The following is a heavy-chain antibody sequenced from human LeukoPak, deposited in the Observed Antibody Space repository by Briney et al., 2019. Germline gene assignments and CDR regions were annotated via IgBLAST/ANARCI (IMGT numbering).Heavy chain of an antibody. CDR1: GFTFSSYW. CDR2: INSDGSST. Sequence: PGGSLRLSCAASGFTFSSYWMHWVRQGPGQGLVWVSRINSDGSSTSYADSVKGRFTISRDNAKNTLYLQMNSLRAEDTAMYYCARMRVVAGTIGYGMDVWGQGTTVTVS. D-gene: IGHD6-19*01. CDR3: ARMRVVAGTIGYGMDV. J-gene: IGHJ6*02. V-gene: IGHV3-74*01.